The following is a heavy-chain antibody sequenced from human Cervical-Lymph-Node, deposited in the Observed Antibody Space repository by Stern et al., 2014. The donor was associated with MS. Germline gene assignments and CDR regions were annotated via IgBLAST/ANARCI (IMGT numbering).Heavy chain of an antibody. D-gene: IGHD3-3*01. V-gene: IGHV3-74*01. CDR3: ARDTIFDY. CDR2: INSDGSIT. J-gene: IGHJ4*02. Sequence: QLVQSGGGLVQPGGSLRLSCAASGFSFSSYWMHWVRQAPGKGLVLVSRINSDGSITNYADSVKGRFTISRDNAKNTLYLQMNSLRAEDTAVYYCARDTIFDYWGQGTLVTVSS. CDR1: GFSFSSYW.